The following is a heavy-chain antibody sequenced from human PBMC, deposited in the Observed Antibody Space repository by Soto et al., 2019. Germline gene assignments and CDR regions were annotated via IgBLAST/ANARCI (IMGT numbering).Heavy chain of an antibody. CDR1: GHTFSSYA. CDR2: INAGNGNT. Sequence: QVQLVQSGAEVKKPGASVKVSCKASGHTFSSYAMHWVRQAPGQRLEWMGWINAGNGNTKYSQKFQGRVSITRDTSASTVYMELSSLRSEDTAVYYCARVTGYYVPDYWGQGTLVTASS. D-gene: IGHD3-9*01. J-gene: IGHJ4*02. CDR3: ARVTGYYVPDY. V-gene: IGHV1-3*01.